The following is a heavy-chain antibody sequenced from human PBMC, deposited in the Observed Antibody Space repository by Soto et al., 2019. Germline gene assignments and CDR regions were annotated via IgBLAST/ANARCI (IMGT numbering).Heavy chain of an antibody. CDR1: GLTFTGHY. V-gene: IGHV1-2*02. CDR3: AKDRLQAIFGVQIDY. D-gene: IGHD3-3*01. Sequence: ASMKVSCKSSGLTFTGHYIHWVRQAPVQGLEWMGWINPNSGGTSYAQKFQGRLTMTTDTSITTAYMELSRLSSDDTAVYYCAKDRLQAIFGVQIDYWGQGNLVTVSS. J-gene: IGHJ4*02. CDR2: INPNSGGT.